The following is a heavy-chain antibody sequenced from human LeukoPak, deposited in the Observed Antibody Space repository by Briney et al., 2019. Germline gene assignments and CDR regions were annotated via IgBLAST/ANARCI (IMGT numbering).Heavy chain of an antibody. J-gene: IGHJ5*02. CDR1: GGSISSDNYS. V-gene: IGHV4-61*02. CDR2: VYTSGST. Sequence: SETLSLTCTVSGGSISSDNYSWSWIRQPAGKGLEWIGRVYTSGSTNYNPSLKSRVTISVDTTKKQFSLKLSSVTAADTAVYYCAREKIGYYDGSGRGWFDPWGQGTLVTVSS. D-gene: IGHD3-22*01. CDR3: AREKIGYYDGSGRGWFDP.